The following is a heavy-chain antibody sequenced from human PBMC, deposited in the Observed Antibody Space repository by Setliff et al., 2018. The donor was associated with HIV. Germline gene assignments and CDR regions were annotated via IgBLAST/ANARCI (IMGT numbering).Heavy chain of an antibody. D-gene: IGHD2-2*01. Sequence: SETLSLTCTVSNNSIRSSYWSWIRQPVGKGLERIGRIHTLGGTKYNSSLESRVTMSLDTSRNQFSLKLNSVTAADSAVYFCTRDRYANGWLYFDYWGPGILVTVSS. V-gene: IGHV4-4*07. CDR2: IHTLGGT. J-gene: IGHJ4*02. CDR3: TRDRYANGWLYFDY. CDR1: NNSIRSSY.